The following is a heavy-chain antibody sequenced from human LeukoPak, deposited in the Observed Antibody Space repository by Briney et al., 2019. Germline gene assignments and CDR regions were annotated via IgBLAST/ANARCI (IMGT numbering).Heavy chain of an antibody. J-gene: IGHJ4*01. CDR1: GFTFSSYA. CDR2: ISYDGSYK. Sequence: GGSLRLSCAASGFTFSSYAMHWVRQAPGKGLEWVAVISYDGSYKDYADSVKGRFTISRDNSKNTLFLQMNSLRTEDTAVYYCARGARKGDDYGGFFDYWGHGNLVSVSS. D-gene: IGHD4-23*01. CDR3: ARGARKGDDYGGFFDY. V-gene: IGHV3-30*04.